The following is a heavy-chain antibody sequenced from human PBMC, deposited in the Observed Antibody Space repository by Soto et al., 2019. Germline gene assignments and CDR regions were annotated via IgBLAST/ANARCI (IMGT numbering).Heavy chain of an antibody. J-gene: IGHJ4*02. CDR1: GFTFSSYA. CDR3: AKQENYYILTGSSHVDYFDY. Sequence: GGSLRLSCAASGFTFSSYAMSWVRQAPGKGLEWVSAISGSGGSTYYADSVKGRFTISRDNSKNTLYLQMNSLRAEDTAVYYCAKQENYYILTGSSHVDYFDYWGQGTLVTVSS. CDR2: ISGSGGST. D-gene: IGHD3-9*01. V-gene: IGHV3-23*01.